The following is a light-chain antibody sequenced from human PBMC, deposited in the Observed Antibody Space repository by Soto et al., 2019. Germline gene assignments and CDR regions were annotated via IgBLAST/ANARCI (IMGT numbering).Light chain of an antibody. Sequence: IERPQPPPSLSASIGDKVTLICQVNKNRGNSLNWYQQLPGKPPKLLIYGATNLEAGVPLRFSGRGSGTHFTLTIASLEAEDVATYSCMQYHDLPSFTFGQGTRLEIK. CDR1: KNRGNS. CDR3: MQYHDLPSFT. V-gene: IGKV1-33*01. CDR2: GAT. J-gene: IGKJ5*01.